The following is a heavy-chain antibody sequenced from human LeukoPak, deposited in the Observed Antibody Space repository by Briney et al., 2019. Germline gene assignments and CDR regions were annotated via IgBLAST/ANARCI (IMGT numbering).Heavy chain of an antibody. CDR3: ARAFADGYNSSPFDY. D-gene: IGHD5-24*01. V-gene: IGHV3-21*01. Sequence: GGSLRLSCAASEFTFSSYSMNWVRQAPGKGLEWVSSISSSSSYIYYADSVKGRFTISRDNAKNSLYLQMNGLRAEDTAVYYCARAFADGYNSSPFDYWGQGTLVTVSS. CDR1: EFTFSSYS. CDR2: ISSSSSYI. J-gene: IGHJ4*02.